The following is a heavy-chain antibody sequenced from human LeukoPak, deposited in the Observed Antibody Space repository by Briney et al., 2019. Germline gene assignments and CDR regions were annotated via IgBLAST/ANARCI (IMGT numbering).Heavy chain of an antibody. Sequence: ASVKVSCKASGYTFTGYYMHWVRQAPGQGLEWMGWINPNSGGTNYAQKFQGRVTMTRDTSISTAYMELRSLRSDDTAVYYCARGRRTIYYYMDVWGKGTTVTVSS. D-gene: IGHD1-1*01. J-gene: IGHJ6*03. CDR1: GYTFTGYY. CDR3: ARGRRTIYYYMDV. V-gene: IGHV1-2*02. CDR2: INPNSGGT.